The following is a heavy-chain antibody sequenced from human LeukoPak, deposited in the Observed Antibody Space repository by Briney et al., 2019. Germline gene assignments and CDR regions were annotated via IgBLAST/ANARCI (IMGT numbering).Heavy chain of an antibody. Sequence: GGSLRLSCAASGFAFSGYGMHWVRQAPGKGLEWVAFIRYDESIKNYADSVKGRFTISRDNSRNTLYLQMDTLRAEDTAIYYCARDLSGAVPSYWGQGTLVTVSS. CDR2: IRYDESIK. D-gene: IGHD3-10*01. J-gene: IGHJ4*02. V-gene: IGHV3-30*02. CDR1: GFAFSGYG. CDR3: ARDLSGAVPSY.